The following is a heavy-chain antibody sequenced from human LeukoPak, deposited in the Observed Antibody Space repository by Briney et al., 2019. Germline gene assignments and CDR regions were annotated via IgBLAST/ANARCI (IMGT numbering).Heavy chain of an antibody. J-gene: IGHJ4*02. Sequence: ASVKVFCKASGYTFTSYGISWVRQAPGQGLEWMGWISAYSGNTNYAQKLQGRVTMTTDTSTSTAYMELRSLRSDDTAVYYCARGDIVATRGFYYFDYWGQGTLVTVSS. V-gene: IGHV1-18*04. CDR3: ARGDIVATRGFYYFDY. CDR2: ISAYSGNT. D-gene: IGHD5-12*01. CDR1: GYTFTSYG.